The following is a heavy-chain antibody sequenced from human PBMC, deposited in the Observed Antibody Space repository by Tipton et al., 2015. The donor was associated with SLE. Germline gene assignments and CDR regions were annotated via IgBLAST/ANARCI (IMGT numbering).Heavy chain of an antibody. Sequence: SLRLSCAASGFTFDDYAMHWVRQAPGKGLEWVSLISWDGGSAYYADSVKGRFTTSRDNSKNSLYLQMNSLRAEDTALYYCAKDGSYGDYPDYWGQGTLVTVSS. D-gene: IGHD1-26*01. CDR3: AKDGSYGDYPDY. CDR2: ISWDGGSA. CDR1: GFTFDDYA. V-gene: IGHV3-43D*04. J-gene: IGHJ4*02.